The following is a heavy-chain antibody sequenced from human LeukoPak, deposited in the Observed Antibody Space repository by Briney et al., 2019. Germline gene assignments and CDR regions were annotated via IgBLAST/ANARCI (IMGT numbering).Heavy chain of an antibody. CDR1: GGSMRSSNFY. Sequence: SETLSLTCTVSGGSMRSSNFYWGWIRQPPGKGLEWIGNINYSGSTYYNPSVKSRVTLSVDVSKNRFSLNLTSVTAADTAVYYCARGGGYFNYWGQGTLVTVSS. D-gene: IGHD3-16*01. V-gene: IGHV4-39*07. CDR2: INYSGST. J-gene: IGHJ4*02. CDR3: ARGGGYFNY.